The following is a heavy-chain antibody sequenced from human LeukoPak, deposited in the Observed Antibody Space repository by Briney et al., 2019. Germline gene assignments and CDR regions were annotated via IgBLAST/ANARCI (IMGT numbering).Heavy chain of an antibody. Sequence: ASVKVSCKASGYSFTIYATNWVRQAPGQGLEWMGWIHPSTGNPTYAQGFTGRFVFSLDTSVSTTYLQISSLKAEDTAVYFCARAFQSLGGLSLPDYWGQGTLLTVSS. CDR1: GYSFTIYA. J-gene: IGHJ4*02. CDR2: IHPSTGNP. D-gene: IGHD3-16*02. V-gene: IGHV7-4-1*02. CDR3: ARAFQSLGGLSLPDY.